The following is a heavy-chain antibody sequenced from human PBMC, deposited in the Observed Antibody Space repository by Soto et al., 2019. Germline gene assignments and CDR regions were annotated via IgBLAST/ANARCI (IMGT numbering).Heavy chain of an antibody. D-gene: IGHD3-16*01. CDR2: INSDGSST. Sequence: PGGSLRLSCAASGFTFSSYWMHWVRQAPGKGLVWVSRINSDGSSTRYADSVKGRFTISRDNAKNTLYLQMNSLRAEDTAVYYCARDPSYRFSSWGDNWFVPRGQRRLGTVSS. CDR1: GFTFSSYW. V-gene: IGHV3-74*01. CDR3: ARDPSYRFSSWGDNWFVP. J-gene: IGHJ5*02.